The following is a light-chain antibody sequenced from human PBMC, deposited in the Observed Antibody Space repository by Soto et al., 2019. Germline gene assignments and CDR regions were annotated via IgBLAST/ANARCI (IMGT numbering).Light chain of an antibody. Sequence: EIMMTQSPATLSVSPGERATLSCRASQSVSNNLAWYQQKPGQAPRLLIYYASTRATGIPARFSGSGSGTEFTLTISSLQSEDFALYYCQQYNNWPPITFGQWTRLEIK. CDR1: QSVSNN. CDR3: QQYNNWPPIT. CDR2: YAS. V-gene: IGKV3-15*01. J-gene: IGKJ5*01.